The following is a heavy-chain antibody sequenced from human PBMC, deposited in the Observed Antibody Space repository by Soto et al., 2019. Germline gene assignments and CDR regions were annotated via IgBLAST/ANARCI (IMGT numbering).Heavy chain of an antibody. CDR1: GGFVTSGSYY. J-gene: IGHJ3*02. D-gene: IGHD1-1*01. V-gene: IGHV4-34*01. Sequence: QVQLQQWGAGLLKPSETLSLTCAVYGGFVTSGSYYWSWIRQPPGKGLEWIGEMSHSGGTHFNPSLKRLVTISVDTSKNQFTLKMSSVTAAAPALYYCARVERGTATTVVDAFDIWGPGTMVTLSS. CDR3: ARVERGTATTVVDAFDI. CDR2: MSHSGGT.